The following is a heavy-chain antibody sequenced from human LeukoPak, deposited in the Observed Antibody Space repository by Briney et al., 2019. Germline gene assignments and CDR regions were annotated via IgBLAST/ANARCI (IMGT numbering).Heavy chain of an antibody. CDR1: GGSINSSSYY. V-gene: IGHV4-39*01. D-gene: IGHD6-19*01. CDR2: IYYSGST. J-gene: IGHJ4*02. CDR3: ARRSSSAWVFDY. Sequence: SETLSLTCTVSGGSINSSSYYWGWIRQPPGKGLEWIGSIYYSGSTYYKPSLKSRVTISVDMSKNQFSLRLASVTAADTAVYYCARRSSSAWVFDYWGQGTLVTVSS.